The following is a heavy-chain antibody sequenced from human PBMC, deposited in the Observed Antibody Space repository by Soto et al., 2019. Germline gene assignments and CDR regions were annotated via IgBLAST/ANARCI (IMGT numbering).Heavy chain of an antibody. CDR1: GFTFDDYA. CDR3: AKGVGSSGYYSLFDY. J-gene: IGHJ4*02. D-gene: IGHD3-22*01. CDR2: ISWNSGSI. Sequence: EVQLVESGGGLIQPGRSLRLSCAASGFTFDDYAMHWVRQAPGKGLEWVSGISWNSGSIGYADSVKGRFTISRDNAKNSLYLQMNSLRAEHTALYYCAKGVGSSGYYSLFDYWGQGTLVTVSS. V-gene: IGHV3-9*01.